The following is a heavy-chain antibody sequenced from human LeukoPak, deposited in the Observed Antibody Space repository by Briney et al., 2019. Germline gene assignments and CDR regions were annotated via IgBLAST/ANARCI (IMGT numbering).Heavy chain of an antibody. J-gene: IGHJ4*02. D-gene: IGHD6-6*01. V-gene: IGHV1-69*06. CDR2: IIPIFGTA. CDR1: GGTFISYA. CDR3: ARDEIAARGTFDY. Sequence: GASVKVSCKASGGTFISYAISWVRQTPGQGLEWMGGIIPIFGTANYAQKFQGRVTITADKSTSTAYMELSSLRSEDTAVYYCARDEIAARGTFDYWGQGTLVTVSS.